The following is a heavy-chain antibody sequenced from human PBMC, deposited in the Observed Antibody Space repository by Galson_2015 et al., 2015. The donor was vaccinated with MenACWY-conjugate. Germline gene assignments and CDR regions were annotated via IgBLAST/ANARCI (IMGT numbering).Heavy chain of an antibody. CDR3: ARDCSSTSCYNPWGSYYYGMDA. CDR2: ISSSSSYT. D-gene: IGHD2-2*02. Sequence: SLRLSCAASGFTFSDYYMSWIRQAPGKGLEWVSYISSSSSYTNYADSVKGRFTIPRDNAKNSLYLQMNSLRAEDTAVYYCARDCSSTSCYNPWGSYYYGMDAWGQGTTVTVSS. V-gene: IGHV3-11*06. J-gene: IGHJ6*02. CDR1: GFTFSDYY.